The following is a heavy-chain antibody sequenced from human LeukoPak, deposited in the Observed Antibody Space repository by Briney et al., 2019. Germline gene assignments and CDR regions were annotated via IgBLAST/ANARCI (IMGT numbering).Heavy chain of an antibody. D-gene: IGHD2-15*01. V-gene: IGHV1-69*13. CDR1: GGTFSSYA. J-gene: IGHJ4*02. CDR2: IIPIFGTA. Sequence: SVKVSRKASGGTFSSYAISWVRQAPGQGLEWMGGIIPIFGTANYAQKFQGRVTITADESMSTAYMELSSLRSEDTAVYYCATSPCSGGSCYLDLPYYFDYWGQGTLVTVSS. CDR3: ATSPCSGGSCYLDLPYYFDY.